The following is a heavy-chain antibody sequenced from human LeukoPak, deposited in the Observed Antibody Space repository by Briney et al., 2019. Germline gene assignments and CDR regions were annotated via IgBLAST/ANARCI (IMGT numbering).Heavy chain of an antibody. V-gene: IGHV1-69*13. CDR3: AREDRCTNGVCYGRDDAFDI. CDR2: IIPIFGTA. Sequence: SVKVSCKASGYTFTSYAISWVRQAPGQGLGWMGGIIPIFGTANYAQKFQGRVTITADESTSTAYMELSSLRSEDTAVYYCAREDRCTNGVCYGRDDAFDIWGQGTMVTVSS. CDR1: GYTFTSYA. J-gene: IGHJ3*02. D-gene: IGHD2-8*01.